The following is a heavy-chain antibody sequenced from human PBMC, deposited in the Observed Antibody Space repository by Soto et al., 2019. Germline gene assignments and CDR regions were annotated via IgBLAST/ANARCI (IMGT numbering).Heavy chain of an antibody. D-gene: IGHD4-17*01. V-gene: IGHV4-30-4*01. Sequence: QVQLQESGPGLVKPSQTLSLTCTVSGGSISSGDYYWSWIRQPPGKGLEWIGYIYYSGSTYYNPSLKSRVTITVDTSKNQSSLKLSSVPAADTAVYYCARCGTVTTTFPFDYWGQGTLVTVSS. CDR2: IYYSGST. CDR3: ARCGTVTTTFPFDY. CDR1: GGSISSGDYY. J-gene: IGHJ4*02.